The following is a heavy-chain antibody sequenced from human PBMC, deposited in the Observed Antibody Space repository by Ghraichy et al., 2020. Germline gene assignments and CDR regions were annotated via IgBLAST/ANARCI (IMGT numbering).Heavy chain of an antibody. D-gene: IGHD3-16*02. J-gene: IGHJ3*02. V-gene: IGHV4-59*01. Sequence: SETLSLTCTVSGGSISSYYWSWIRQPPGKGLEWIGYIYYSGSTNYNPSLKSRVTISVDTSKNQFSLKLSSVTAADTAVYYYARARYPRDAFDIWGQGTMVTVSS. CDR2: IYYSGST. CDR1: GGSISSYY. CDR3: ARARYPRDAFDI.